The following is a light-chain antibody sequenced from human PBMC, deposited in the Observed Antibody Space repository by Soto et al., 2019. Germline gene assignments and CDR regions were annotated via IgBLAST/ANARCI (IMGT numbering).Light chain of an antibody. J-gene: IGKJ4*01. CDR1: QTISSW. CDR2: KAS. CDR3: QQYDDWLRLT. Sequence: DIQMTQSPSPLSGSVGDRVTITCRASQTISSWLAWYQQKPGKAPKLLIYKASTLKSGVPSTFSGSGSGTEFNLTISSLQSEDFAVYFCQQYDDWLRLTFGGGTKVDIK. V-gene: IGKV1-5*03.